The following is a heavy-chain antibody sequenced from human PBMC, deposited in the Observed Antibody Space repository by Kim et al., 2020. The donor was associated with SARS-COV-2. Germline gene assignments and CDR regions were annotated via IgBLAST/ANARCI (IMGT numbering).Heavy chain of an antibody. CDR1: GFTFGIYA. Sequence: GGSLRLSCAGSGFTFGIYAMSWVRQAPGKGLEWVSAISGGGANTFYADSVKGRFTISRDNSKNTLYLQMNSLRDEDTAVYYCAKVVVMGDDNFYYW. V-gene: IGHV3-23*01. D-gene: IGHD3-22*01. CDR2: ISGGGANT. CDR3: AKVVVMGDDNFYY. J-gene: IGHJ4*01.